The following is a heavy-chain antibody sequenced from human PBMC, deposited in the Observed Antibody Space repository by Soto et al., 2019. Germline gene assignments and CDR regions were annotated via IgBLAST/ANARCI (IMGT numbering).Heavy chain of an antibody. CDR1: GFTFSDYY. D-gene: IGHD3-16*01. Sequence: QVQLVESGGGLVKPGGSLRLSCAASGFTFSDYYMSWIRQAPGKGLEWFSYISSSGSTICYADSVKGRFTISRYNAKNSLYLQMNSLRAGDTAVYYCARVGDAWGYSYYMDVWGKGTTVTVSS. V-gene: IGHV3-11*01. CDR3: ARVGDAWGYSYYMDV. CDR2: ISSSGSTI. J-gene: IGHJ6*03.